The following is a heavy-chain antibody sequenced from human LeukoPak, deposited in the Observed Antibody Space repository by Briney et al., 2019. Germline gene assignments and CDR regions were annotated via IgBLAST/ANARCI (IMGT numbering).Heavy chain of an antibody. CDR3: AKDRRIAVAGYYYYYGMDV. J-gene: IGHJ6*02. D-gene: IGHD6-19*01. CDR2: ISGSGGST. CDR1: GFTFSSYA. V-gene: IGHV3-23*01. Sequence: GGSLRLSCAASGFTFSSYAMSWVRQAPGKGLEWVSAISGSGGSTYYADSAKGRFTISRDNSKNTLYLQMNSLRAEDTAVYYCAKDRRIAVAGYYYYYGMDVWGQGTTVTVSS.